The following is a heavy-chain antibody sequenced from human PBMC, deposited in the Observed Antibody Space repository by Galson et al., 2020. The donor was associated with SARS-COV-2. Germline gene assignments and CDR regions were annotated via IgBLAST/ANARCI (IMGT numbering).Heavy chain of an antibody. Sequence: SETLSLTCAVYGASFNDYYWGWVRQSPGKGLEWIGEIHHSGTSIYNPSLKSRVTISEDTSKNQVSLKLTSATAADTAVYYCARLAVAGRIPPLYYLDSWGQGTLVTVSS. J-gene: IGHJ4*02. D-gene: IGHD6-19*01. CDR3: ARLAVAGRIPPLYYLDS. V-gene: IGHV4-34*01. CDR2: IHHSGTS. CDR1: GASFNDYY.